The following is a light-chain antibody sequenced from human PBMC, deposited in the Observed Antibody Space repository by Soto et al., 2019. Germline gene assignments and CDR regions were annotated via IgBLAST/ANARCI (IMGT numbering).Light chain of an antibody. Sequence: EIVMTQSPATLSVSPGERATLSCRASQSVSSNLAWYQQKPGQAPRLLIYGASTRATGIPARFSGSVSGTEFTITISSLQSEDFAVYCCQQYNNWPPYTFGQGTKLEIK. CDR3: QQYNNWPPYT. CDR2: GAS. CDR1: QSVSSN. V-gene: IGKV3-15*01. J-gene: IGKJ2*01.